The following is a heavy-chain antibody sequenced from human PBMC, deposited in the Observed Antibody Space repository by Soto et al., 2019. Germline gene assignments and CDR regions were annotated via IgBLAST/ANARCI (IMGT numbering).Heavy chain of an antibody. CDR1: GGTFDNYA. CDR3: ARGLRTGNYGMDV. V-gene: IGHV1-69*01. Sequence: QEQLLQSGAEVRKPGSSVKVSCKASGGTFDNYAVSWVRQAPGQGLEWMEGIIPMFETVNYAQRFKGRLTTDADEFTSIAYLEPTSLTSSYTAISFCARGLRTGNYGMDVWGRGTTVTVSS. CDR2: IIPMFETV. D-gene: IGHD2-15*01. J-gene: IGHJ6*02.